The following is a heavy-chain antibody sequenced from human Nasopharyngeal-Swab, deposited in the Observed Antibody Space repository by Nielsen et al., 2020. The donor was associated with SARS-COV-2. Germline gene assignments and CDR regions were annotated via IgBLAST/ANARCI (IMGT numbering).Heavy chain of an antibody. J-gene: IGHJ5*02. CDR2: INPSGCST. CDR1: GYTFTSYY. Sequence: ASVKVSCKASGYTFTSYYMHWVRQAPGQGLEWMGIINPSGCSTSYAQKFQGRVTMTRDTSTSTVYMELSSLRSEDTAVYYCARDIVVVPAARGSWFDPWGQGTLVTVSS. V-gene: IGHV1-46*01. CDR3: ARDIVVVPAARGSWFDP. D-gene: IGHD2-2*01.